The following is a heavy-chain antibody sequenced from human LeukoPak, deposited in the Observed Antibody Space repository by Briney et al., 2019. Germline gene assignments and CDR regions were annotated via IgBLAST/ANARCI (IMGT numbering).Heavy chain of an antibody. CDR1: GGSVSSGSYY. CDR2: IYYSGST. V-gene: IGHV4-61*01. CDR3: ARASVTTEY. D-gene: IGHD4-17*01. J-gene: IGHJ4*02. Sequence: PSETLSLTCTVSGGSVSSGSYYWSWLRQPPGKGLEWIGYIYYSGSTNYNPSLKSRVTISVDTSKNQFSLKLSSVTAADTAVYYCARASVTTEYWGQGTLVTVSS.